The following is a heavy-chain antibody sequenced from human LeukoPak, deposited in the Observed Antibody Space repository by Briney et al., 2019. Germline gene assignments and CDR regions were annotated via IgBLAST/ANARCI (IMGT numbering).Heavy chain of an antibody. D-gene: IGHD3-10*01. V-gene: IGHV3-48*04. CDR1: GFTFSSYS. Sequence: PGGSLRLSCAASGFTFSSYSMNWVRQAPGKGLEWVSYISSSSTIYYADSVKGRFTISRDNAKNSLYLQMNSLRAEDTALYYCAKSYYGSGSYSDYWGQGTLVTVSS. CDR3: AKSYYGSGSYSDY. CDR2: ISSSSTI. J-gene: IGHJ4*02.